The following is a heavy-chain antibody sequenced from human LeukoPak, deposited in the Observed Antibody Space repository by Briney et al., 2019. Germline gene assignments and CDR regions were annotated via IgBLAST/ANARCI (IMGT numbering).Heavy chain of an antibody. CDR1: GGSISSGGYY. Sequence: SQTLSLTCTVSGGSISSGGYYWSWIRQHPGKGLEWIGYIYYSGSTYYNPSLKGRVTISVDTSKNQFSLKLSSVTAADTAVYYCARAHGSGYDPPSFDYWGQGTLVTVSS. V-gene: IGHV4-31*03. CDR3: ARAHGSGYDPPSFDY. J-gene: IGHJ4*02. CDR2: IYYSGST. D-gene: IGHD5-12*01.